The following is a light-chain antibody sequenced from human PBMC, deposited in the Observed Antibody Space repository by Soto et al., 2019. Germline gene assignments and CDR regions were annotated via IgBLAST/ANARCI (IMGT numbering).Light chain of an antibody. CDR1: QSVSSNY. V-gene: IGKV3-20*01. CDR3: QQYGSSPST. Sequence: EIALTQSPGTLSLSPGERATLSCRASQSVSSNYITWYQQKPGQAPRRLIFGASSRATGIPDRFSGSGSGTDFTLTISRLEPEDFAVYYCQQYGSSPSTLGQGTKVDIK. CDR2: GAS. J-gene: IGKJ1*01.